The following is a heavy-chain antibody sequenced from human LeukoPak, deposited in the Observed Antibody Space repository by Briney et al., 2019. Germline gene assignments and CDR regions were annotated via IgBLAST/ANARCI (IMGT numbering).Heavy chain of an antibody. CDR3: ARDQDKDVVVPAAAGLDY. J-gene: IGHJ4*02. CDR1: GFTFSSYS. V-gene: IGHV3-21*01. CDR2: ISSSSSYI. Sequence: GGSLRLSCAASGFTFSSYSMNWVRQAPGKGLEWVSSISSSSSYIYYADSVKGRFTISRDNVKNSLYLQMNSLRAEDTAVYYCARDQDKDVVVPAAAGLDYWGQGTLVTVSS. D-gene: IGHD2-2*01.